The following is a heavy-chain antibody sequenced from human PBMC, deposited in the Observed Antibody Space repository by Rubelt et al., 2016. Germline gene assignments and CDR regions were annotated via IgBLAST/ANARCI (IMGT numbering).Heavy chain of an antibody. J-gene: IGHJ4*02. Sequence: GKGLEWVSSISDSGGSTYYADSVKGRFTISRDNSKNTLYLQMNSLRAEDTAVYYCAKDTFSYSSGWYHDWGQGTLVTVSS. V-gene: IGHV3-23*01. CDR3: AKDTFSYSSGWYHD. CDR2: ISDSGGST. D-gene: IGHD6-19*01.